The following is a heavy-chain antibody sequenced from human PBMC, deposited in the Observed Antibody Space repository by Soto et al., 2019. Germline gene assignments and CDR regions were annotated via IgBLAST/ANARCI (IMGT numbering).Heavy chain of an antibody. J-gene: IGHJ4*02. CDR2: ISSSSSYI. D-gene: IGHD3-10*01. CDR3: ARDRGGRYYYGSGSYDY. CDR1: GFTFSSYS. Sequence: GGSLRLSCAASGFTFSSYSMNWVRQAPGKGLEWVSSISSSSSYIYYADSVKGRFTISRDNAKNSLYLQMNSLRAEDTAVYYCARDRGGRYYYGSGSYDYWGQGTLVTVSS. V-gene: IGHV3-21*01.